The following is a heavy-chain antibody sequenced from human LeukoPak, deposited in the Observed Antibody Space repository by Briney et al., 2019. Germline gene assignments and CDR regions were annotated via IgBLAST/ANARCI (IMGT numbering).Heavy chain of an antibody. CDR3: ARAGCSGGSCKRYYYYYGMDV. CDR1: GYTLTELS. Sequence: GVSVKVSCKVSGYTLTELSMHWVRQAPGKGLEWMGGFDPEDGETIYAQKLQGRVTMTRDTSTSTVYMELSSLRSEDTAVYYCARAGCSGGSCKRYYYYYGMDVWGQGTTVTVSS. J-gene: IGHJ6*02. V-gene: IGHV1-24*01. CDR2: FDPEDGET. D-gene: IGHD2-15*01.